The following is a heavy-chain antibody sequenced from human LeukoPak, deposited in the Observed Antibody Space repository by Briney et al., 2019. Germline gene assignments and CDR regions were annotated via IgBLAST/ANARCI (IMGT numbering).Heavy chain of an antibody. Sequence: SETLSLTCTVSGGSINSISYYWDWIRQPPGKGLEWIGYIYYSGSTNYNPSLKSRVTISVDTSKNQFSLKLSSVTAADTAVYYCARDSSSSWYNSYYYYMDVWGKGTTVTVSS. CDR2: IYYSGST. CDR1: GGSINSISYY. D-gene: IGHD6-13*01. V-gene: IGHV4-61*01. CDR3: ARDSSSSWYNSYYYYMDV. J-gene: IGHJ6*03.